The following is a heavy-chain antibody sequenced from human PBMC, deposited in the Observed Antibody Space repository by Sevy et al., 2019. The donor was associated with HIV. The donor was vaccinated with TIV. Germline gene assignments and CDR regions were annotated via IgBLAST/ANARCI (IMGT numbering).Heavy chain of an antibody. CDR3: ARSGGQDSRDRTFDY. CDR2: ISAYNGNT. V-gene: IGHV1-18*01. J-gene: IGHJ4*02. D-gene: IGHD1-26*01. CDR1: GYTFTSYG. Sequence: ASVKVSCMASGYTFTSYGISWVRQAPGQGLEWMGWISAYNGNTNYAQKLQGRVTMNTDTSKITAYMELRSLRSDDTAVYYCARSGGQDSRDRTFDYWGQGTLVTVSS.